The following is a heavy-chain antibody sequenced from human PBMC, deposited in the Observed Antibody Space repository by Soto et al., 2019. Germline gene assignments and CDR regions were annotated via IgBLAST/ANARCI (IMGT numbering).Heavy chain of an antibody. D-gene: IGHD1-26*01. Sequence: EVQLVESGGGLVQPGGSLRLSCAASGFTFSSYWMHWVRQAPGEGLVWFSRVNSDETTTSYADSVKGRFTISRDNARNTLYLQMNSLRAEDTAVYYCARVGTGRYDFDDWGQGTLVTVSS. CDR2: VNSDETTT. J-gene: IGHJ4*02. CDR3: ARVGTGRYDFDD. CDR1: GFTFSSYW. V-gene: IGHV3-74*01.